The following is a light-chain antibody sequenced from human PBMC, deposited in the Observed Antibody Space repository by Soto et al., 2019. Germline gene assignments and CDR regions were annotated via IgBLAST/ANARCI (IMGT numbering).Light chain of an antibody. V-gene: IGKV1-8*01. CDR3: QQYYSYPYT. Sequence: ALQMTQSPSSFSASAGDRVTITCRASQDISIYLAWYQQKPGEAPKLLIYGTSTFLGGVPSRFSGSGSGTEFSLTIRSLQSEDFATYYCQQYYSYPYTFGQGTKLEIK. CDR2: GTS. CDR1: QDISIY. J-gene: IGKJ2*01.